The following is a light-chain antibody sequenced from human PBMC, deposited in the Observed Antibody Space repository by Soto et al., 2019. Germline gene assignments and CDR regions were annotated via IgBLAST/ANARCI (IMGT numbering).Light chain of an antibody. CDR3: QQYYSYPFT. J-gene: IGKJ3*01. CDR2: KAS. V-gene: IGKV1-5*03. CDR1: QSISSW. Sequence: DIKMTQSPSSLSASVGGRVTITCRASQSISSWLAWYQQKPGKAPKLLIYKASSLESGVPSRFSGSGSGTDFTLTISCLQSEDFATYYCQQYYSYPFTFGPGTKVDI.